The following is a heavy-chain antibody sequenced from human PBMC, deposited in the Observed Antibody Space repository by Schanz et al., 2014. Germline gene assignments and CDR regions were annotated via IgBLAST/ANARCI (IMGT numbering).Heavy chain of an antibody. CDR1: GFTFSNYW. CDR2: ISSRSSHI. Sequence: EVQLVESGGGLVQPGGSLRLSCAASGFTFSNYWMHWVRQAPGKGLVWVSSISSRSSHIYYADSVKGRFTVSRDNAKNSVYLQMNGLRVEDTAVYYCVRERTNYGGNYYCFDHWGQGTLVTVSS. D-gene: IGHD2-21*02. CDR3: VRERTNYGGNYYCFDH. J-gene: IGHJ4*02. V-gene: IGHV3-21*01.